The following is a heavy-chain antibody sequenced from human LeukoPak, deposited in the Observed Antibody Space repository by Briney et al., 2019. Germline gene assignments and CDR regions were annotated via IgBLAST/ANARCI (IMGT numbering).Heavy chain of an antibody. CDR2: IIPIFGTA. J-gene: IGHJ6*04. CDR1: GGTFSSYA. D-gene: IGHD3-9*01. CDR3: ALRYFDWLSGSRVYYYYGMDV. V-gene: IGHV1-69*13. Sequence: AASVKVSCKASGGTFSSYAISWVRQAPGQGLEWMGGIIPIFGTANYAQKFQGRVTITADESTSTAYMELSSLRSEDTAVYYSALRYFDWLSGSRVYYYYGMDVWGKGTTVTVSS.